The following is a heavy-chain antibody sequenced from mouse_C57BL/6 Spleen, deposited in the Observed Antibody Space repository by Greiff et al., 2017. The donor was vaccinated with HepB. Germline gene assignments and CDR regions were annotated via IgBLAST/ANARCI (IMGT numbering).Heavy chain of an antibody. V-gene: IGHV5-9-1*02. Sequence: DVMLVESGEGLVKPGGSLKLSCAASGFTFSSYAMSWVRQTPEKRLEWVAYISSGGDYIYYADTVKGRFTISRDNARNTLYLQMSSLKSEDTAMYYCTRDGDGYYEDAMDYWGQGTSVTVSS. D-gene: IGHD2-3*01. CDR1: GFTFSSYA. J-gene: IGHJ4*01. CDR3: TRDGDGYYEDAMDY. CDR2: ISSGGDYI.